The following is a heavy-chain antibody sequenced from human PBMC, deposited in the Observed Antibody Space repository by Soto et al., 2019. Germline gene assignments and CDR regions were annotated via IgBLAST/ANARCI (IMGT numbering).Heavy chain of an antibody. CDR1: GFTFSSYG. J-gene: IGHJ4*02. Sequence: QVQLVESGGGVVQPGRSLRLSCAASGFTFSSYGMHWVRQAPGKGLEWVAVIWYDGSNKYYADSVKGRFTISRDNSKNTLYLHTNSRRAEDTAVYYCARDGYCSGGSCYSVPVFDYWGQGTLVTVSS. V-gene: IGHV3-33*01. CDR2: IWYDGSNK. D-gene: IGHD2-15*01. CDR3: ARDGYCSGGSCYSVPVFDY.